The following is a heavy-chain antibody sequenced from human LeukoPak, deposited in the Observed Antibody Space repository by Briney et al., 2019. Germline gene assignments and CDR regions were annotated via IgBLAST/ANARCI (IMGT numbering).Heavy chain of an antibody. V-gene: IGHV3-30*18. J-gene: IGHJ4*02. D-gene: IGHD3-10*01. CDR3: AKDRRVGVRGVMIYYFDY. CDR1: GFTFSSYG. Sequence: GGSLRLSCAASGFTFSSYGMHWVRQASGKGLEWVAVISYDGSNKYYADSVKGRFTISRDNSKNTLYLQMNSLRAEDTAVYYCAKDRRVGVRGVMIYYFDYWGQGTLVTVSS. CDR2: ISYDGSNK.